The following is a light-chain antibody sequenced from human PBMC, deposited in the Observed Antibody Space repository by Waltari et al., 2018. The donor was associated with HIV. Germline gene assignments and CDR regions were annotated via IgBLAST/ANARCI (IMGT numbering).Light chain of an antibody. CDR2: DAS. CDR1: QDISDF. Sequence: DIQLTQSPSFLSASVGDRVTVACRASQDISDFLAWYQQKPGTAPRLLIYDASTLYSGVPSRFRGSGAGTEFTLTISSLQPEDFASYYCQQLHTVPLTFGGGTKV. CDR3: QQLHTVPLT. V-gene: IGKV1-9*01. J-gene: IGKJ4*01.